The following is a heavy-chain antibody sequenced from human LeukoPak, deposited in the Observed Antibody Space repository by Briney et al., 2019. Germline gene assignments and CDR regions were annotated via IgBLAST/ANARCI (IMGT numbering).Heavy chain of an antibody. Sequence: PGGSLRLSCVASGFTFSAYAVGWVRRAPGMGLELVSSISVSGSQTDYADSVKGRFTISRDNSKNTFYLQMNSLRAEDTAVYYCGKGPPPPVYWGPGTLVTVSS. CDR2: ISVSGSQT. J-gene: IGHJ4*02. CDR3: GKGPPPPVY. V-gene: IGHV3-23*01. CDR1: GFTFSAYA.